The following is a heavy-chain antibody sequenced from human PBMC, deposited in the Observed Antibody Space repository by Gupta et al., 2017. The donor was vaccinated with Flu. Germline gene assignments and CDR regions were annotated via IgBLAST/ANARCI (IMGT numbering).Heavy chain of an antibody. CDR2: SNPDGSST. V-gene: IGHV3-74*03. CDR3: ATVTTGC. Sequence: EVQLVESGGGLVQPGGSLSLSCAASGFTFSGSYLQWVRQAPGKGLVWVSRSNPDGSSTTYADSVKGRFTISRDNAKNTLYLQMNSLGADDTAVYYCATVTTGCWGQGTLVTVSS. J-gene: IGHJ4*02. D-gene: IGHD4-17*01. CDR1: GFTFSGSY.